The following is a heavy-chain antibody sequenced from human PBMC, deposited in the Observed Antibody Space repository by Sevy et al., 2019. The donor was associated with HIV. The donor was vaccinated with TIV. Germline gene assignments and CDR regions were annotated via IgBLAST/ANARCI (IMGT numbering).Heavy chain of an antibody. V-gene: IGHV3-21*01. D-gene: IGHD3-22*01. Sequence: GGSLRLSCAASGFTFSSYSMNWVRQAPGKGLEWVSSISSSSSYIYYADSVKGRFTISRDNAKNSLYLQMNSLGAEDTAVYYCARDAPYYYDSSGYYSFDYWGQGTLVTVSS. CDR1: GFTFSSYS. CDR3: ARDAPYYYDSSGYYSFDY. CDR2: ISSSSSYI. J-gene: IGHJ4*02.